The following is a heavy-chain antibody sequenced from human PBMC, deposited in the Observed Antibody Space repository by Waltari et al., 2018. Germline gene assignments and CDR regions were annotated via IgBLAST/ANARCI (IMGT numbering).Heavy chain of an antibody. CDR2: LDNNREGAT. CDR3: AKVEWGGYSGYVGDC. Sequence: EVQLLESGGALVQPGGSVRLSCAACGCTFSSPAISWVRQAPGKGLEWVSALDNNREGATFYADSVRGRFTISRDNSKNTLYLQMNSLRIEDTAVYYCAKVEWGGYSGYVGDCWGQGTLVTVSS. V-gene: IGHV3-23*01. D-gene: IGHD5-12*01. J-gene: IGHJ4*02. CDR1: GCTFSSPA.